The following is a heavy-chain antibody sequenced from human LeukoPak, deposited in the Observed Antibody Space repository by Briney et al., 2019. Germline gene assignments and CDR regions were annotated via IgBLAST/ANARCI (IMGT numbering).Heavy chain of an antibody. CDR2: IYYSGST. V-gene: IGHV4-59*01. CDR3: ASQGIGPYYYDSSDAFDI. Sequence: PSETLSLTCTVSGASISGYYWSWIRQPPGKGLEWIGYIYYSGSTNYSPSLKSRVTISVDTSKNQFSLKLSSVTAADTAVYYCASQGIGPYYYDSSDAFDIWGQGTMVTVSS. CDR1: GASISGYY. J-gene: IGHJ3*02. D-gene: IGHD3-22*01.